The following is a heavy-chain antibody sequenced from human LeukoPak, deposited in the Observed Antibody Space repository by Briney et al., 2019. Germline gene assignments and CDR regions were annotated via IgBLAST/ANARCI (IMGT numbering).Heavy chain of an antibody. D-gene: IGHD6-19*01. V-gene: IGHV3-30*03. J-gene: IGHJ4*02. CDR1: GFTFSSYG. CDR3: AREASGWYSIFDY. CDR2: ISYDGSNK. Sequence: PGRSLRLSCAASGFTFSSYGMHWVRQAPGKGLEWVAVISYDGSNKYYADSVKGRFTISRDNSKNTLYLQMNSLRAEDTAVYYCAREASGWYSIFDYWGQGTLVTVSS.